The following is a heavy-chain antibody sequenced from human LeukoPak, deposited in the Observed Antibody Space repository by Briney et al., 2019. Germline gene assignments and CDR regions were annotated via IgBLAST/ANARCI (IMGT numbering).Heavy chain of an antibody. Sequence: SETLSLTCTVSGGSISSSSYYWGWIRQPPGRGLEWIGSIYYSGSTYYNPSLKSRVTISVDTSKNQFSLKLSSVTAADTAVYYCARDYRQYCTNGVCYSFDYWGQGTLVTVSS. CDR1: GGSISSSSYY. V-gene: IGHV4-39*07. J-gene: IGHJ4*02. CDR3: ARDYRQYCTNGVCYSFDY. D-gene: IGHD2-8*01. CDR2: IYYSGST.